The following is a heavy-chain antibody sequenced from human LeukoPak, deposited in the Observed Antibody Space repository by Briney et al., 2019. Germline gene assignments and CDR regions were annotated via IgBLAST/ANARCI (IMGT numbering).Heavy chain of an antibody. Sequence: PGGSLRLSCSASGFTFSSYGMDWVRQAPGKGLEFVSAITYNGGSTYYANSVKGRFTISRDNSKNTLYLQMGSLRAEDMAVYYCARGSGSFSLDYWGQGTLVTVSS. D-gene: IGHD1-26*01. CDR2: ITYNGGST. CDR1: GFTFSSYG. CDR3: ARGSGSFSLDY. V-gene: IGHV3-64*01. J-gene: IGHJ4*02.